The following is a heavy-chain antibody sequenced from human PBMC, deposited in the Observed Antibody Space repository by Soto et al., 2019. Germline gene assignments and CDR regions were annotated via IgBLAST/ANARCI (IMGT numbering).Heavy chain of an antibody. Sequence: HPGGSLRLSCSASGFTFSSYAMHWVRQAPGKGLEYVSAISSNGGSTYYADSVKGRFTISRDNSENTLYLQMSSLRAEDTAVYYCVNGYYDSSGYLYYGMDVWGQGTTVTVSS. CDR3: VNGYYDSSGYLYYGMDV. J-gene: IGHJ6*02. V-gene: IGHV3-64D*06. D-gene: IGHD3-22*01. CDR2: ISSNGGST. CDR1: GFTFSSYA.